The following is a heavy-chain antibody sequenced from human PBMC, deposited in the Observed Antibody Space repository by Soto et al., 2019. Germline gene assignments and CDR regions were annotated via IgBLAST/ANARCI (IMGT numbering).Heavy chain of an antibody. D-gene: IGHD3-10*01. J-gene: IGHJ4*02. CDR3: SRLPRNNRGAPVDY. CDR1: GFSFGDYA. CDR2: ITSKRYGGAT. Sequence: EVQLVESGGGLEHPGRSLRLSCTASGFSFGDYAIIWFRQAPGKGPEWVGLITSKRYGGATEYAASGRGRFTISRDDSKSIAYLQMNSLKIDATAVYHCSRLPRNNRGAPVDYWGQGTQVTVSS. V-gene: IGHV3-49*03.